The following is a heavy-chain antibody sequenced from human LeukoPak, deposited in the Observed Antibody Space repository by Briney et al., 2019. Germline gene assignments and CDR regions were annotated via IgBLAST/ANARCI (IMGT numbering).Heavy chain of an antibody. J-gene: IGHJ4*02. CDR1: GYSFTNYW. D-gene: IGHD5-18*01. V-gene: IGHV5-51*01. CDR3: ARHHPRGYSYGLWY. Sequence: VESLKISCKGSGYSFTNYWLGWVRQMPGKGLEWMGSIYPGDSDTRHSPSFQGQVTISADKSISTAYLQWSSLKASDTAMYYCARHHPRGYSYGLWYWGQGTLVTVSS. CDR2: IYPGDSDT.